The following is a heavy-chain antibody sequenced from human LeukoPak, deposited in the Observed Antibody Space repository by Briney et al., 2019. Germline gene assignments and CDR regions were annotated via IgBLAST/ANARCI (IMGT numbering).Heavy chain of an antibody. J-gene: IGHJ3*02. Sequence: SETLSLTCTVSGGSISGYYWSWIRQPAGKGLEWIGRIYTSRSTHYNPSLKSRVTMSVDTSKNQFSLKLSSVTAADTAVYYCARLITGTTTAFDIWGQGTVATVSS. V-gene: IGHV4-4*07. CDR3: ARLITGTTTAFDI. CDR1: GGSISGYY. D-gene: IGHD1-7*01. CDR2: IYTSRST.